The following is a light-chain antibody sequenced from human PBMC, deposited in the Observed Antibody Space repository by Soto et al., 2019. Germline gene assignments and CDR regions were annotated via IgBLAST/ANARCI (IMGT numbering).Light chain of an antibody. CDR1: QSISRW. CDR2: DAS. CDR3: QQYNIYRT. V-gene: IGKV1-5*01. Sequence: DIKMTLSPATLSASVGDRVTITCRASQSISRWLAWYQQKPGKAPNPLIHDASSLERGVPSRFSGSGSGTEFTLTISSLQPDDFGAYYCQQYNIYRTFGQGTKVDIK. J-gene: IGKJ1*01.